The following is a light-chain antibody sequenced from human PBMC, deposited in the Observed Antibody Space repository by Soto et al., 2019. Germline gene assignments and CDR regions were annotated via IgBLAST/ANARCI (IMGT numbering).Light chain of an antibody. CDR1: QSLLFTPNIRNS. CDR2: WAS. CDR3: QQYYSTPLT. V-gene: IGKV4-1*01. Sequence: DIVMTQSPDSLAVSLGERATIDCAPSQSLLFTPNIRNSLAWYQKKPGKPPKLLISWASARESGVPERFSGSGSGTDFTLTISSLQAEDVAVYFCQQYYSTPLTFGGGTSVEI. J-gene: IGKJ4*01.